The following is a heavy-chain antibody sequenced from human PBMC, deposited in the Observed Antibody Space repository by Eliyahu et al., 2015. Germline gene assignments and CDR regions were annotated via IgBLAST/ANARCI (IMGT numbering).Heavy chain of an antibody. D-gene: IGHD3/OR15-3a*01. CDR3: ARIQYDFWDAIDV. V-gene: IGHV3-11*01. CDR2: IHAGGSYA. Sequence: QVQLVESGGGLVKAGGSLRLSCVASGFXFSXFHMPWIRPSPGKGLEWVSFIHAGGSYAYYADSVRGRFTTSRDNAANSLFLQLHSLRAEDAAVYYCARIQYDFWDAIDVWGQGTPVTVSS. J-gene: IGHJ6*02. CDR1: GFXFSXFH.